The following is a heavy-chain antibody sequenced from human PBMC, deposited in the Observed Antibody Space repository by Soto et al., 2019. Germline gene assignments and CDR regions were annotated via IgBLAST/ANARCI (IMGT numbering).Heavy chain of an antibody. CDR3: ARDYYDNSGYYNGFDP. CDR1: GFTFSSYA. J-gene: IGHJ5*02. D-gene: IGHD3-22*01. CDR2: ISYDGSNK. Sequence: LRLSCAASGFTFSSYAMHWVRQAPGKGLEWVAVISYDGSNKYYADSVKGRFTISRDNSKNTLYLQMNSLRAEDTAVYYCARDYYDNSGYYNGFDPWGQGTLVTVSS. V-gene: IGHV3-30-3*01.